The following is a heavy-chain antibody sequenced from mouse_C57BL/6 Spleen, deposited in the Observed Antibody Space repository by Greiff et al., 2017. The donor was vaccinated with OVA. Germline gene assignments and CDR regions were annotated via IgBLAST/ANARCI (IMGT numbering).Heavy chain of an antibody. D-gene: IGHD4-1*02. CDR2: IDPENGDT. CDR1: GFNIKDDY. Sequence: VQLQQSGAELVRPGASVKLSCTASGFNIKDDYMHWVKQRPEQGLEWIGWIDPENGDTEYASKFQGKATITADTSSNTAYLQLSSLTSEDTAVYYCTRQLGQGYWGQGTTLTVSS. V-gene: IGHV14-4*01. CDR3: TRQLGQGY. J-gene: IGHJ2*01.